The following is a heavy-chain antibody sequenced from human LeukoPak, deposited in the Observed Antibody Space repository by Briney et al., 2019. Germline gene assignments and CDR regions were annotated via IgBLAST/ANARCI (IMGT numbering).Heavy chain of an antibody. CDR2: IKENGNEQ. CDR3: ARGPGDFDASDI. J-gene: IGHJ3*02. CDR1: GFTFTSYW. D-gene: IGHD1-14*01. Sequence: QPGGSLRLSCEASGFTFTSYWMSWVRQAPGKGPEWVAHIKENGNEQYYADSVKGRFTISRDNVKQSLGLQMNSLRVEDTAVYYCARGPGDFDASDIWGQGTVVTVSS. V-gene: IGHV3-7*01.